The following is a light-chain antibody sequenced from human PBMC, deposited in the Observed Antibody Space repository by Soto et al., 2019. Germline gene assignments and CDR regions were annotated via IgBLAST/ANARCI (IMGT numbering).Light chain of an antibody. CDR2: KAS. CDR1: QSISSW. Sequence: DIQMTQSPSTLSVSVGDRVTITCRASQSISSWLAWYQRKPGKAPKLLIYKASSLESGVPSRFSGSGSGTEFTLTISSLQPDDFATYYCQQYNSYWTFGQGTKVEIK. J-gene: IGKJ1*01. CDR3: QQYNSYWT. V-gene: IGKV1-5*03.